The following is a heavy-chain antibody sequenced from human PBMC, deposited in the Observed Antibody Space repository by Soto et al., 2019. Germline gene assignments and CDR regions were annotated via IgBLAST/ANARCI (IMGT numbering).Heavy chain of an antibody. D-gene: IGHD3-10*01. CDR2: ISGSGTNT. V-gene: IGHV3-23*01. CDR1: GFIFRNYA. Sequence: EVQLLESGGGLVQPGGSLRLSCAASGFIFRNYAMSWVRQAPGKGLEWVSAISGSGTNTYYADSVRGRFTSSRDSSKNTLYLRMDSLRAEDTAVYYCAKEGDDYGSGTSFYFDYWGQGILVTVSS. J-gene: IGHJ4*02. CDR3: AKEGDDYGSGTSFYFDY.